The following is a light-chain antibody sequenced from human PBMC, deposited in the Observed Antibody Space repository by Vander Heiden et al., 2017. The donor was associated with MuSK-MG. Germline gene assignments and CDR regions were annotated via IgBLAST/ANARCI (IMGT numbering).Light chain of an antibody. Sequence: DIQMTQSPSTLSASLGDRVTITSRASQSVNTWLAWYQQKPGKAPNLLMFDASTLESGVPSRFSGSGSGTEFTLTISSLQPDDFATYYCQQYSSHSKTFGQGTKVEIK. CDR1: QSVNTW. CDR2: DAS. CDR3: QQYSSHSKT. V-gene: IGKV1-5*01. J-gene: IGKJ1*01.